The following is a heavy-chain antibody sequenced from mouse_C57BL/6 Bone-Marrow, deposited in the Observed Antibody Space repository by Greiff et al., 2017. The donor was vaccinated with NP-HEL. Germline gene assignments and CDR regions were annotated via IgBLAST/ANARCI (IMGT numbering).Heavy chain of an antibody. Sequence: VKLMESGPGLVAPSQSLSITCTVSGFSLISYAISWVRQPPGKGLEWLGVIWTGGGTNYNSALKSILCIIKDNSKSKVFLKMNSLQTGDTARYYCAIFDYDDYFDYWGQGTTLTVSS. CDR2: IWTGGGT. CDR3: AIFDYDDYFDY. V-gene: IGHV2-9-1*01. D-gene: IGHD2-4*01. J-gene: IGHJ2*01. CDR1: GFSLISYA.